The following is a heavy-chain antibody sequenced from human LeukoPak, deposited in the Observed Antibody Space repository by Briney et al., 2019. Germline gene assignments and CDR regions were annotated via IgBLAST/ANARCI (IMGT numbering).Heavy chain of an antibody. CDR2: ISGSSSYI. CDR3: ARDPYSSGWYKDAFDI. Sequence: GESLRLSCAASGFTFSSYSMNWVRQAPGKGLEWVSSISGSSSYINYADSVKGRFTISRDNAQNSLFLQLNSLRAEDTAVYYCARDPYSSGWYKDAFDIWGQGTMVTVSS. CDR1: GFTFSSYS. V-gene: IGHV3-21*01. D-gene: IGHD6-19*01. J-gene: IGHJ3*02.